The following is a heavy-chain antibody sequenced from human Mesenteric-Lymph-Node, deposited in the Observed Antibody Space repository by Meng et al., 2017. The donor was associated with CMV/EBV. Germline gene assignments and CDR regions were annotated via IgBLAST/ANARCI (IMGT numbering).Heavy chain of an antibody. CDR1: GLSRYW. Sequence: LSLTCAAPGLSRYWMHWVRQAPGKGLVWVSRINSDGSSTSYADSVKGRFTISRDNAKNTLYLQMNSLRAEDTAVYYCARDLGTAIAYYWGQGTLVTVSS. V-gene: IGHV3-74*01. J-gene: IGHJ4*02. CDR2: INSDGSST. CDR3: ARDLGTAIAYY. D-gene: IGHD5-18*01.